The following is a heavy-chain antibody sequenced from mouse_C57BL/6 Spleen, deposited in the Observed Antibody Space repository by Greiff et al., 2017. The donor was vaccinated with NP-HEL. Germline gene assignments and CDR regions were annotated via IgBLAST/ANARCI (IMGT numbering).Heavy chain of an antibody. Sequence: VQLKQSGPELVKPGASVKISCKASGYSFTGYYMNWVKQSPEKSLEWIGEINPSTGGTTYNQKFKAKATLTVDKSSSTAYMQLKSLTSEDSAVYYCARGSNYRYYCDYWGQGTTLTVSS. CDR3: ARGSNYRYYCDY. CDR1: GYSFTGYY. CDR2: INPSTGGT. D-gene: IGHD2-5*01. V-gene: IGHV1-42*01. J-gene: IGHJ2*01.